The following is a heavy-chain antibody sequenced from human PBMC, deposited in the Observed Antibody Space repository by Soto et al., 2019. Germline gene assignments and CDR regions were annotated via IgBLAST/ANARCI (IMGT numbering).Heavy chain of an antibody. D-gene: IGHD3-9*01. CDR2: IGTAGDT. J-gene: IGHJ3*01. CDR3: ARTSYDILTGYYSDAFDL. Sequence: HPGGSLRLSCAASGFTFSSYDVHWVRQATGKGLEWVSAIGTAGDTYYPGSVKGRFTISRENAKNSLYLQMNSLRAEDTAVYYCARTSYDILTGYYSDAFDLWGQGTMVTVSS. V-gene: IGHV3-13*01. CDR1: GFTFSSYD.